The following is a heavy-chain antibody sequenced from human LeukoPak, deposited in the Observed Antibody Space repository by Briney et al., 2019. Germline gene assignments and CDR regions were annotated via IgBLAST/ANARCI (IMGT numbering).Heavy chain of an antibody. CDR1: GFTFGSDW. Sequence: GGGLRLASSAPGFTFGSDWMAWVRQAPGKGLEKVANMKHDGIEKYYVDSVKGRFTISRDNTKNSLYLQMNSLRAEDTAVYYCAREGREGYNYPALDFWGQGILVTVTS. V-gene: IGHV3-7*05. J-gene: IGHJ4*02. CDR2: MKHDGIEK. CDR3: AREGREGYNYPALDF. D-gene: IGHD5-24*01.